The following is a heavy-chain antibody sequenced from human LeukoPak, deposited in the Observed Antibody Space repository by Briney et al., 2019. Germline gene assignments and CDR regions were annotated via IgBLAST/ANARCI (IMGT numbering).Heavy chain of an antibody. Sequence: PGRSLRLSCAASGFTFSSYAMHWVRQAPGKGLEWVAVISYDGSNKYYADSVKGRFTISRDNSKNTLYLQMNSLRAEDTAVYYCARYDDYGDYGPLHYGMDVWGQGTTVTVSS. CDR3: ARYDDYGDYGPLHYGMDV. J-gene: IGHJ6*02. CDR1: GFTFSSYA. CDR2: ISYDGSNK. V-gene: IGHV3-30*04. D-gene: IGHD4-17*01.